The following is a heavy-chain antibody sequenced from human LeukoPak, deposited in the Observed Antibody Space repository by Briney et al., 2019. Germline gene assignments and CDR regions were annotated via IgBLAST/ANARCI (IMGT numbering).Heavy chain of an antibody. CDR3: ARGKLEPNNWFDP. CDR2: IIPIFGTA. CDR1: GGTFSSYA. D-gene: IGHD1-1*01. J-gene: IGHJ5*02. V-gene: IGHV1-69*13. Sequence: GASVKVSCKASGGTFSSYAISWVRQAPGQGLEWMGGIIPIFGTANYAQKFQGRVTITADESTSTAYMELSSLRSEDTAVYYCARGKLEPNNWFDPWGQGTLVTVSS.